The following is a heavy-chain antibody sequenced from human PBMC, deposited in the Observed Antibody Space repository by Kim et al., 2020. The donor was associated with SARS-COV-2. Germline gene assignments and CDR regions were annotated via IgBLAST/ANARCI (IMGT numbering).Heavy chain of an antibody. CDR2: IKQDGSEK. CDR1: GFTFSNYW. Sequence: GGSLRLSCAASGFTFSNYWMSWVRQAPGKGLEWVANIKQDGSEKYYVDSVKGRYTISRDNAKNSLYLQMNSLRAEDTAVYYCARDDVVYPYSSTRIKQSADCWGQGTLVTVSS. J-gene: IGHJ4*02. D-gene: IGHD6-19*01. CDR3: ARDDVVYPYSSTRIKQSADC. V-gene: IGHV3-7*01.